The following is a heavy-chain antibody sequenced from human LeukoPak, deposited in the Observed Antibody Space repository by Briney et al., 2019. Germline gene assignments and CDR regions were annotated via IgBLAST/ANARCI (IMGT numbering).Heavy chain of an antibody. J-gene: IGHJ5*02. CDR2: INLNSGGT. CDR3: ARALVATHWFDP. Sequence: GASVKISCKASGYTFTGYYMHWVRQAPGHGLEWMGRINLNSGGTNYAQKFQGRVTMTRDTSISTAYMELSRLRSDDTAVYYCARALVATHWFDPWGQGTLVTVSS. V-gene: IGHV1-2*06. D-gene: IGHD5-12*01. CDR1: GYTFTGYY.